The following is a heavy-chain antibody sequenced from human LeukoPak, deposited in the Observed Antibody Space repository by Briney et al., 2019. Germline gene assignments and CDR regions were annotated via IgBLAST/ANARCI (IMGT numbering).Heavy chain of an antibody. CDR2: ICDRGGRT. V-gene: IGHV3-23*01. Sequence: GGALRLSCAASGFTFSSYAMSWVRQARGKGLEGVSAICDRGGRTYYADSVKGRLTIYRANSKHQLYLQMNSLRAEETAVYYCANDPFGGYCSGGSCFNYFDYWGQGTLVSVSS. CDR3: ANDPFGGYCSGGSCFNYFDY. J-gene: IGHJ4*02. CDR1: GFTFSSYA. D-gene: IGHD2-15*01.